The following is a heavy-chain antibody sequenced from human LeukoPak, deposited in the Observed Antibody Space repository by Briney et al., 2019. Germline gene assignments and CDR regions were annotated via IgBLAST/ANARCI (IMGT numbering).Heavy chain of an antibody. Sequence: GGSLRLSCAASGFTFTDHYMSWIRQAPGKGLEWISYISFSHHTNYADSVKGRFTISRDDARNSLFLQMNSLRAEDTAVYYCARVGGRSSIGGDYWGQGTLVTVSS. J-gene: IGHJ4*02. V-gene: IGHV3-11*06. CDR3: ARVGGRSSIGGDY. CDR2: ISFSHHT. CDR1: GFTFTDHY. D-gene: IGHD3-10*01.